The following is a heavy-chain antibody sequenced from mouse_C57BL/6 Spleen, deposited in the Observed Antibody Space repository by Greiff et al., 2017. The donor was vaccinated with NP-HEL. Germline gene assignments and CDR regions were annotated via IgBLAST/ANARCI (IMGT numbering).Heavy chain of an antibody. CDR2: IDPSDSYT. D-gene: IGHD1-1*01. J-gene: IGHJ2*01. V-gene: IGHV1-59*01. CDR3: ASWAPITTVVASSYYFDY. Sequence: VKLQQPGAELVRPGTSVKLSCKASGYTFTSYWMHWVKQRPGQGLEWIGVIDPSDSYTNYNQKFKGKATLTVDTSSSTAYMQLSSLTSEDTAVYYCASWAPITTVVASSYYFDYCGQGTTLTVSS. CDR1: GYTFTSYW.